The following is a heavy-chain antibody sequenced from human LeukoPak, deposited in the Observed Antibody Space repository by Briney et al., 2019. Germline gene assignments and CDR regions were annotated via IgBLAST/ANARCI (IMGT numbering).Heavy chain of an antibody. J-gene: IGHJ4*02. CDR2: INHSGST. V-gene: IGHV4-34*01. Sequence: SETLSLTCAVYGGSFSGYYWSWIRQPPGRGLEWIGEINHSGSTNYNPSLKSRVTISVDTSKNQFSLKLSSVTAADTAVYYCARGVRYYDFWSGYLYYWGQGPLVTVSS. D-gene: IGHD3-3*01. CDR1: GGSFSGYY. CDR3: ARGVRYYDFWSGYLYY.